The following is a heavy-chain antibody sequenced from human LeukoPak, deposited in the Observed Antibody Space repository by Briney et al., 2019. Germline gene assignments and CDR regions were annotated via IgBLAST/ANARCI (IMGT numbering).Heavy chain of an antibody. V-gene: IGHV3-33*01. J-gene: IGHJ4*02. CDR3: ARPYDILTGPLYV. CDR1: GFTFSSYG. D-gene: IGHD3-9*01. CDR2: IWYDGSNK. Sequence: GGSLRLSCAASGFTFSSYGMHWVRQAPGKGLEWVAVIWYDGSNKYYADSVKGRFTISRDNSKNTLYLQMNSLRAEDTAVYYCARPYDILTGPLYVWGQGTLVTVSS.